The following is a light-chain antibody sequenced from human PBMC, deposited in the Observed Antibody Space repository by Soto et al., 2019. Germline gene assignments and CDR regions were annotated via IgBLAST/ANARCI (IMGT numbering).Light chain of an antibody. CDR2: EGS. J-gene: IGLJ1*01. V-gene: IGLV2-23*01. Sequence: QSVLTQPASVSGSPGQSITISCTGTSSDVGSYNLVSWYQQHPGKAPELMIYEGSKRPSGVSNRFSGSKSGNTASLTISGLQAEDEADYYCSSYAGSSTFVFGTGTKVTVL. CDR3: SSYAGSSTFV. CDR1: SSDVGSYNL.